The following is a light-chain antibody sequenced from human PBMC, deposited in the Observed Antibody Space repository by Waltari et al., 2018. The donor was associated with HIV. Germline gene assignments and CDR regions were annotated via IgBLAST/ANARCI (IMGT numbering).Light chain of an antibody. CDR1: AFPKQF. Sequence: SSDLTQPPSVSVSPGQTARITCSGDAFPKQFAYWYQQKTGQASVLVIHRDTERPSGSQGRLSGSSSGTTVTLTISGVQAEDEADYYCQSADTSASFMIFGGGTRLTVL. CDR3: QSADTSASFMI. CDR2: RDT. V-gene: IGLV3-25*03. J-gene: IGLJ2*01.